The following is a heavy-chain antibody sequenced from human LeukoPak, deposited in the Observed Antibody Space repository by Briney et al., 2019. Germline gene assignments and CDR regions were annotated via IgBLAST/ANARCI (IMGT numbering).Heavy chain of an antibody. V-gene: IGHV6-1*01. Sequence: SQTLSLTCAISGDSVSSNSAAWNWIRQSPSRGLEWLGRTYYRSKWYNDYAVSVKSRITINPDTSKNQFSLQLNSVTPEDTAVYYCARGKWELLSHYWCFDLWGRGTLVTVSS. CDR3: ARGKWELLSHYWCFDL. J-gene: IGHJ2*01. CDR1: GDSVSSNSAA. CDR2: TYYRSKWYN. D-gene: IGHD1-26*01.